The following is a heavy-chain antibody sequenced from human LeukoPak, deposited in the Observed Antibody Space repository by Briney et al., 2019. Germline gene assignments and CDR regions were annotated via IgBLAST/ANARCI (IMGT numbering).Heavy chain of an antibody. CDR3: ARDHRTYYYDSSGYYFDY. CDR2: IKQDGSEK. D-gene: IGHD3-22*01. J-gene: IGHJ4*02. CDR1: GFTFSSYW. Sequence: PGGSLRLSSAASGFTFSSYWMSWVRQAPGKGLEWVANIKQDGSEKYYVDSVKGRFTISRDNAKNSLYLQMNSLRAEDTAVYYCARDHRTYYYDSSGYYFDYWGQGTLVTVSS. V-gene: IGHV3-7*01.